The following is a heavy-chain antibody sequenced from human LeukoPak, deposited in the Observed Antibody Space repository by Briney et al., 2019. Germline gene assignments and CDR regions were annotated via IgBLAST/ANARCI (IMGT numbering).Heavy chain of an antibody. CDR2: IYYSGST. CDR3: ARAPLLFYYDSSGSYFDY. Sequence: SQTLSLTCTVSGGSISSGGYYWSWIRQHPGKGLERIGYIYYSGSTYYNPSLKSRVTISVDTSKNQFSLKLSSVTAADTAVYYCARAPLLFYYDSSGSYFDYWGQGTLVTVSS. CDR1: GGSISSGGYY. J-gene: IGHJ4*02. D-gene: IGHD3-22*01. V-gene: IGHV4-31*03.